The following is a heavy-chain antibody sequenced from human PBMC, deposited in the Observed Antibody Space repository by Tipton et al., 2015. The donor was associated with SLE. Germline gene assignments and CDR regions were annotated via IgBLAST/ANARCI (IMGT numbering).Heavy chain of an antibody. D-gene: IGHD2-15*01. CDR1: GGSISSGGYY. J-gene: IGHJ4*02. CDR2: IYYSGST. Sequence: TLSLTCTVSGGSISSGGYYWSWIRQHPGKGLEWIGYIYYSGSTYYNPSLKSRVTISVDTSKNKFSLKRSSVTAADTAVYYCARYCSGGSCSGDYWGQGTLVTVSS. V-gene: IGHV4-31*03. CDR3: ARYCSGGSCSGDY.